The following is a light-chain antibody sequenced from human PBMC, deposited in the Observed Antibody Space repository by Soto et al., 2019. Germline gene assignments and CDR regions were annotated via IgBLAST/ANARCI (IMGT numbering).Light chain of an antibody. V-gene: IGLV2-14*03. Sequence: QSALTQPASVSGSPGQSITISCTGTSSDIGGYNYVSWYQQLPGKVPKLIIYAVSNRPTGVSDRFSGSKSGNLASLTFSGLQAADEANSFCCPYTNTCTLYVFGTGTKLT. CDR1: SSDIGGYNY. CDR3: CPYTNTCTLYV. CDR2: AVS. J-gene: IGLJ1*01.